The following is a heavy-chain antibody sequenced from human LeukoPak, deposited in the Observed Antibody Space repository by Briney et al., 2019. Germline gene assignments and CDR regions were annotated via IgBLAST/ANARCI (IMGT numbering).Heavy chain of an antibody. CDR3: AREEYYYDSSAPVSLDY. CDR2: ISAYNGNT. D-gene: IGHD3-22*01. Sequence: GASVKVSCKASGYTFTSYGISWVRQAPGQGLEWMGWISAYNGNTNYAQKLQGRVTMTTDTSTSTAYMELRSLRSDDTAVYYCAREEYYYDSSAPVSLDYWGQGTLVTVS. J-gene: IGHJ4*02. CDR1: GYTFTSYG. V-gene: IGHV1-18*01.